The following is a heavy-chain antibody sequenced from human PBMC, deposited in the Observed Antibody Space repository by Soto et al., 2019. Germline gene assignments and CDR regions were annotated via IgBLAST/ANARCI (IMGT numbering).Heavy chain of an antibody. CDR2: IYYSGST. D-gene: IGHD2-15*01. J-gene: IGHJ4*02. V-gene: IGHV4-39*01. CDR1: GGSISSSSYY. Sequence: SETLSLTCTVSGGSISSSSYYWGWIRQPPGKGLEWIGSIYYSGSTYYNPSLKSRVTISVDTSKNQFSLKLSSVTAADTAVYYCARYFVVVVAAANFDYWGQGTLVTVSS. CDR3: ARYFVVVVAAANFDY.